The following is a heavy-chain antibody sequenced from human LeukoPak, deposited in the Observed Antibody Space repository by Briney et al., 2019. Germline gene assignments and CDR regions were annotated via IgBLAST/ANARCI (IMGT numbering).Heavy chain of an antibody. V-gene: IGHV3-23*01. CDR2: LSDGGSRT. J-gene: IGHJ4*02. Sequence: PGGSLRLSCAASGFTFITYAMSWVRQAPGKGREGVSTLSDGGSRTYYADSLKGRFTVSRDNSKDTLYLQMSSLSAEDTAVYYCARGWSYFDHWGQGTLVTVSS. CDR1: GFTFITYA. CDR3: ARGWSYFDH. D-gene: IGHD2-15*01.